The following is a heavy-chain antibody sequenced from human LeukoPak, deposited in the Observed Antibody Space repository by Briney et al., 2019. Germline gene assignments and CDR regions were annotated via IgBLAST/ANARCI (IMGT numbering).Heavy chain of an antibody. J-gene: IGHJ4*02. D-gene: IGHD5-24*01. Sequence: ASVKVSCKASGYTFTSYGISWVRQAPGQGLDWMGWINPDSGGTNYAQTFQGRVTMTRDTSITTAYLELSRLRSDDTAVYYCARIGYNHYFDYWGQGTLVTVSS. CDR1: GYTFTSYG. V-gene: IGHV1-2*02. CDR3: ARIGYNHYFDY. CDR2: INPDSGGT.